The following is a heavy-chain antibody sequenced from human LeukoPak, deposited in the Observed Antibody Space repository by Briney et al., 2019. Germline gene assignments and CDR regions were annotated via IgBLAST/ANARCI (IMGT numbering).Heavy chain of an antibody. Sequence: GGSLRLSCAASGFAVNNNFMSWVRQAPGRGLEWVSVLYAAGNTYYADFVRGRFTISRDNSKNTLYLRMNNLRVDDTAMYFCARGGIASAGETGDYWGQGTLVTVSS. CDR3: ARGGIASAGETGDY. J-gene: IGHJ4*02. V-gene: IGHV3-53*01. D-gene: IGHD6-13*01. CDR1: GFAVNNNF. CDR2: LYAAGNT.